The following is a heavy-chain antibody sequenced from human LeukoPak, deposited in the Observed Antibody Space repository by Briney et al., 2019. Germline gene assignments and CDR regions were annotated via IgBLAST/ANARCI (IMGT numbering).Heavy chain of an antibody. D-gene: IGHD3-10*01. CDR3: ASVKRGLLWFGELKNAFDI. CDR1: GFTFSSYW. Sequence: GGSLRLSCAASGFTFSSYWMDWVRQAPGKGLVWVSRINSDGSSTSYADSVKGRFTISRDNAKNTLYLQMNSLRAEDTAVYYCASVKRGLLWFGELKNAFDIWGQGTMVTVSS. CDR2: INSDGSST. V-gene: IGHV3-74*01. J-gene: IGHJ3*02.